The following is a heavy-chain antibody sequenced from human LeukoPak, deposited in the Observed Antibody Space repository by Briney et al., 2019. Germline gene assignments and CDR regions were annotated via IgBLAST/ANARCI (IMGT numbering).Heavy chain of an antibody. J-gene: IGHJ4*02. Sequence: GGSLRLSCAASGFTFNSYTMSWVRQAPGKGLEWVSTISGSGSSTYYADSVKGRFTISRDNSKNTLYLQANSLRAEDTAVYYCARASYCSGGICYYYYWGQGTLVTVSS. CDR1: GFTFNSYT. V-gene: IGHV3-23*01. D-gene: IGHD2-15*01. CDR3: ARASYCSGGICYYYY. CDR2: ISGSGSST.